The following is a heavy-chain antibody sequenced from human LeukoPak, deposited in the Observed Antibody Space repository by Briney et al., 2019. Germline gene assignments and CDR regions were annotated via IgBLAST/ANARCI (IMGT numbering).Heavy chain of an antibody. CDR3: ARIPRNNILPGYPPYSSYNSMDV. CDR2: ISAYNGNT. V-gene: IGHV1-18*01. D-gene: IGHD3-9*01. Sequence: ASVKVSCKASGYTFTSYGISWVRQAPGQGLEWMGWISAYNGNTNYAQKLQGRVTMTTDTSTSTAYMELRSLRSDDTAVYYCARIPRNNILPGYPPYSSYNSMDVGGKGTTVTVSS. J-gene: IGHJ6*03. CDR1: GYTFTSYG.